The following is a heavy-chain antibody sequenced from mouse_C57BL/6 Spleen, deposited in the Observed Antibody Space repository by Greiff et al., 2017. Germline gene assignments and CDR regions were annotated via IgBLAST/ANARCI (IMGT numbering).Heavy chain of an antibody. D-gene: IGHD4-1*01. J-gene: IGHJ2*01. CDR1: GFTFSSYA. CDR3: ARAPNPPYFDD. V-gene: IGHV5-4*01. CDR2: ISDGGSYT. Sequence: EVHLVESGGGLVKPGGSLKLSCAASGFTFSSYAMSWVRQTPEKRLEWVATISDGGSYTYYPDNVKGRFTISRDNAKNNLYLQMSHLKSEDTAMYYCARAPNPPYFDDWGQGTTLTVSS.